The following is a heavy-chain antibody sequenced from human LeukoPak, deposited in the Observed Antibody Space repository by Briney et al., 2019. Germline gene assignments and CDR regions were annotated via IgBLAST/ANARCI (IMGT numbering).Heavy chain of an antibody. CDR3: ARGWIQLWQGTVYYFDY. CDR1: GGTFSSYA. D-gene: IGHD5-18*01. Sequence: EASVKVSCKASGGTFSSYAISWVRQAPGQGLEWMGGIIPIFGTANYAQKFQGRVTITADESTSTAYMELSSLRSEDTAVYYCARGWIQLWQGTVYYFDYWGQGTLVTVSS. J-gene: IGHJ4*02. CDR2: IIPIFGTA. V-gene: IGHV1-69*13.